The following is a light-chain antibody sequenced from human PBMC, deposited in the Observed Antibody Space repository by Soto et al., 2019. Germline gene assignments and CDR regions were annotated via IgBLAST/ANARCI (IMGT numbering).Light chain of an antibody. V-gene: IGKV3-11*01. J-gene: IGKJ4*01. CDR3: QQRSNWPPVT. Sequence: EIVLTQSPATRSLSPGERATLSGRVSQSVSSYLAWYQQKPGQAPRLLIYDASNRATGIPARFSGSGSGTDFTLTISSLEPEDFAIYYCQQRSNWPPVTFGGGTKVEIK. CDR1: QSVSSY. CDR2: DAS.